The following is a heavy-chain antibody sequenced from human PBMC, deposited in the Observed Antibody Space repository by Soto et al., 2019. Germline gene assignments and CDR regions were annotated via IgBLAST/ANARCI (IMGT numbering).Heavy chain of an antibody. J-gene: IGHJ5*02. CDR1: GGSINTY. CDR2: IYYSGTT. CDR3: ARGIYSGYDLDNWFDP. Sequence: SETLSLTCSVSGGSINTYWNWIRQPPGKGLEWIGYIYYSGTTNYNPSLKSRVTMSVDTSKNQFSLKLSSVTAADTAVYYCARGIYSGYDLDNWFDPWGQGTLVTVSS. V-gene: IGHV4-59*12. D-gene: IGHD5-12*01.